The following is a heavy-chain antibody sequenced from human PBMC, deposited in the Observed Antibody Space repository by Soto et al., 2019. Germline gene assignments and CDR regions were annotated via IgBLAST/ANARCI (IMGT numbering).Heavy chain of an antibody. V-gene: IGHV2-5*01. Sequence: SCIRPPPGKALEWLALIYWNDAKRHSPSLKSRLTITKDTSKNQVVLTMTNMDPVDTATYYCAHPYSSSWYFDYWGQGNRVTIS. D-gene: IGHD6-13*01. CDR3: AHPYSSSWYFDY. J-gene: IGHJ4*02. CDR2: IYWNDAK.